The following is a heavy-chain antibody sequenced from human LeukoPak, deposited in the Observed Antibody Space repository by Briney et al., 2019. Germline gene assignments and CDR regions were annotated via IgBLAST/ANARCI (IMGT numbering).Heavy chain of an antibody. Sequence: SETLSLTCAVYGGSFCGYYWSWIRQPPGKGLEWIGEINHSGSTNYNPSLKSRVTISVDTSKNQFSLKLSSVTAADTAVYYCARARGTPRYFDPWGQGTLVTVSS. J-gene: IGHJ5*02. D-gene: IGHD1-26*01. CDR3: ARARGTPRYFDP. CDR1: GGSFCGYY. V-gene: IGHV4-34*01. CDR2: INHSGST.